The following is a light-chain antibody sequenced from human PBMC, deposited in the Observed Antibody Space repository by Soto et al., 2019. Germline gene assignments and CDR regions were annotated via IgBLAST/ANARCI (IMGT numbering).Light chain of an antibody. Sequence: DIQMTQSPSSVSASVGDRVTITCPASPGVSCWLAWYQQRPGKAPELLIYAVSNLQSGAPSRFRGSGSGTDFTLPISSLEPDEFATCYCQPANGFPVTFGGGTRVEMK. J-gene: IGKJ4*01. CDR1: PGVSCW. CDR2: AVS. V-gene: IGKV1-12*01. CDR3: QPANGFPVT.